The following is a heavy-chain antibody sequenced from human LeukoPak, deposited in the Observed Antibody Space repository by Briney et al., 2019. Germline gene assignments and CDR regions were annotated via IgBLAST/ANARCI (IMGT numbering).Heavy chain of an antibody. J-gene: IGHJ6*02. V-gene: IGHV3-11*04. CDR1: GFTFSDYY. Sequence: GGSLRLSCAASGFTFSDYYMSWIRQAPGKGLEWVSYISSSGSTIYYADSVKGRFTISRDNAKNSLYLQMNSLRAEDTAVYYCARGADIVVVPAAIGDGMDVWGQGTTVTVSS. D-gene: IGHD2-2*02. CDR2: ISSSGSTI. CDR3: ARGADIVVVPAAIGDGMDV.